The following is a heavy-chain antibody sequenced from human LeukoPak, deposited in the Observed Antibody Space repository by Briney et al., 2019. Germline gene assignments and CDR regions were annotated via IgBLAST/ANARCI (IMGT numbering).Heavy chain of an antibody. Sequence: SETLSLTCAVYGGSFSGYYWSWIRQPPGKGLEWIGEINHSGSTNYNPSLKSRVTISVDTSKNQFSLKLSSVTAADTAVYYCARSLTYYDFWSGYYYFDYWGQGTLVTVSS. V-gene: IGHV4-34*01. J-gene: IGHJ4*02. CDR2: INHSGST. CDR3: ARSLTYYDFWSGYYYFDY. CDR1: GGSFSGYY. D-gene: IGHD3-3*01.